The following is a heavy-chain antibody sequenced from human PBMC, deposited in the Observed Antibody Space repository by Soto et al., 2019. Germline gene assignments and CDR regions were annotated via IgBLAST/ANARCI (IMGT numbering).Heavy chain of an antibody. V-gene: IGHV3-74*01. Sequence: GGSLRLSCAASGFTFSSYWMHWVRQAPGKGLVWVSRINSDGSSTSYADSVKGRFTISRDNAKNTLYLQMNSLRAADTAVYYCARPRSYCSGGSCYVWFDPWGQGTLVTVSS. CDR2: INSDGSST. J-gene: IGHJ5*02. CDR3: ARPRSYCSGGSCYVWFDP. D-gene: IGHD2-15*01. CDR1: GFTFSSYW.